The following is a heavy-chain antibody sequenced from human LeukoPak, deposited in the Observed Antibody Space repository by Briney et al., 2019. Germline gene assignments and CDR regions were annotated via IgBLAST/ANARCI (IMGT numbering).Heavy chain of an antibody. CDR3: AKGKVSRCDRGYFDY. V-gene: IGHV3-23*01. Sequence: PSGSLRLSCAASGFTFSADVMNWVRQPPAKGLELVSVVSGSGSRTYYADTFKGRLTISSDNSKTTLYLQMNSLRAADTAVYYFAKGKVSRCDRGYFDYRGQGTLVTVSS. CDR1: GFTFSADV. J-gene: IGHJ4*02. D-gene: IGHD3-22*01. CDR2: VSGSGSRT.